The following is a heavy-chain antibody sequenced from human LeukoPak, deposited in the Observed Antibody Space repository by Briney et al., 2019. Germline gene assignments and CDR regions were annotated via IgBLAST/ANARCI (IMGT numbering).Heavy chain of an antibody. CDR2: IKSKTDGGTT. D-gene: IGHD3-10*01. Sequence: AGGSLRLSCASSGFTFSNSWMSWVRQAPGKVLEWVGRIKSKTDGGTTDYAAPVKGRFTISRDDSKNTLYLQMNRLKTEDTAVYYCTTTPVLLWFGESRTNWFDPWGQGTLVTVSS. V-gene: IGHV3-15*01. J-gene: IGHJ5*02. CDR3: TTTPVLLWFGESRTNWFDP. CDR1: GFTFSNSW.